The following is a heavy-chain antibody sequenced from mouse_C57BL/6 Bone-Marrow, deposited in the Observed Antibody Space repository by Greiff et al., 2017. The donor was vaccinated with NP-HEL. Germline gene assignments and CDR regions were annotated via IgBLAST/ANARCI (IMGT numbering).Heavy chain of an antibody. Sequence: VQLQQPGPELVKPGASVKLSCKASGYTFTSYWMQWVKQRPGQGLEWIGEIDPSDSYTNSIQKFKGKATLTVDTSSSTAYMQLSSLTSEDSAVYYCARIFYYYGSSYWYFDVWGTGTTVTVSS. D-gene: IGHD1-1*01. CDR3: ARIFYYYGSSYWYFDV. V-gene: IGHV1-50*01. CDR2: IDPSDSYT. CDR1: GYTFTSYW. J-gene: IGHJ1*03.